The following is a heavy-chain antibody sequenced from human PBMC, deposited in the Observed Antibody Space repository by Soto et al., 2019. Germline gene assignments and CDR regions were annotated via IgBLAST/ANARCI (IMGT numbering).Heavy chain of an antibody. J-gene: IGHJ5*02. CDR1: GFTFSSYS. Sequence: GGSLRLSCAASGFTFSSYSMNWVRQAPGKGLEWVSSISSSSSYIYYADSVKGRFTISRDNAKNSLYLQMNSLRAEDTAVYYCARDGSYYGSGSGYNWFDPWGQGTLITVSS. D-gene: IGHD3-10*01. CDR2: ISSSSSYI. CDR3: ARDGSYYGSGSGYNWFDP. V-gene: IGHV3-21*01.